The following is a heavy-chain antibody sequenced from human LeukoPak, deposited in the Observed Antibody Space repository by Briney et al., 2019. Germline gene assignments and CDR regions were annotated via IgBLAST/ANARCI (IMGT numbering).Heavy chain of an antibody. CDR1: GFTFSSYS. V-gene: IGHV3-21*01. Sequence: PGGSLRLSCAASGFTFSSYSMNGVRQAPGKGLEWVSSISSSSSYIYYADSVKGRFTISRDNAKNSLYLQMNSLRAEDTAVYYCARDQRDDIVVVPAAYGAYYMDVWGKGTTVTVSS. CDR3: ARDQRDDIVVVPAAYGAYYMDV. CDR2: ISSSSSYI. J-gene: IGHJ6*03. D-gene: IGHD2-2*01.